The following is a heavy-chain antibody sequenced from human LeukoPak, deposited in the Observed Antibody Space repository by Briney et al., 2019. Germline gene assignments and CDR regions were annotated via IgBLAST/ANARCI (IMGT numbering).Heavy chain of an antibody. CDR1: GGSISSYY. CDR2: IYYSGST. Sequence: KPSETLSLTCTVSGGSISSYYWGWIRQPPGKGLEWIGYIYYSGSTNYNPSLKSRVTISVDTSKNQFSLKLSSVTAADTAVYYCARRGGSRSRLGYGMDVWGQGTTVTVSS. D-gene: IGHD3-10*01. CDR3: ARRGGSRSRLGYGMDV. V-gene: IGHV4-59*08. J-gene: IGHJ6*02.